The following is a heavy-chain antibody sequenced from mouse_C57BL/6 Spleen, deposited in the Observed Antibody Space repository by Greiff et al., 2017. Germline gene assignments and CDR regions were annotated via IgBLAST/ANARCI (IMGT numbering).Heavy chain of an antibody. CDR2: ISDGGSYT. CDR3: ARGDYSNFYAMDY. J-gene: IGHJ4*01. CDR1: GFTFSSYA. D-gene: IGHD2-5*01. Sequence: EVQLQQSGGGLVKPGGSLKLSCAASGFTFSSYAMSWVRQTPEKRLEWVATISDGGSYTYYPDNVKGRFTISRDNAKNNLYLQMSHLKSEDTAMYYCARGDYSNFYAMDYWGQGTSVTVSS. V-gene: IGHV5-4*01.